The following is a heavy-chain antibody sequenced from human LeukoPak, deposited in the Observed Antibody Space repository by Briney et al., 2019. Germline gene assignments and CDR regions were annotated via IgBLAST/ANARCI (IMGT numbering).Heavy chain of an antibody. V-gene: IGHV3-30*03. J-gene: IGHJ4*02. D-gene: IGHD1-26*01. CDR3: ARGDGSYEPFDY. Sequence: PGGSLRLSCAASGFTFSSYGMHWVRQAPGKGLEWVAVISYDGSNKYYADSVKGRFTISRDNAKNSLYLQMNSLRAEDTAVYYCARGDGSYEPFDYWGQGTLVTVSS. CDR1: GFTFSSYG. CDR2: ISYDGSNK.